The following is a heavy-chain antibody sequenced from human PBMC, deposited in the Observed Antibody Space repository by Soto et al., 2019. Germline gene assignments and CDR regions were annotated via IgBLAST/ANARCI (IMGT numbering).Heavy chain of an antibody. CDR3: AKDQYYYDSSGYYQLHYYYGMDV. CDR2: ISYDGSNK. Sequence: QVQLVESGGGVVQPGRSLRLSCAASGFTFSSYGMHWVRQAPGKGLEWVAVISYDGSNKYYADSVKGRFTISRDNSKNTLYLQMNSLRAEDTAVYYCAKDQYYYDSSGYYQLHYYYGMDVWRQGTTVTVSS. D-gene: IGHD3-22*01. V-gene: IGHV3-30*18. CDR1: GFTFSSYG. J-gene: IGHJ6*02.